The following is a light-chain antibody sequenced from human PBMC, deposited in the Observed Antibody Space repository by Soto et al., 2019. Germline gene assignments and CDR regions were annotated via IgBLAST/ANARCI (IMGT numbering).Light chain of an antibody. CDR3: SSYAGSQGV. CDR2: EVS. J-gene: IGLJ1*01. CDR1: SSDVGGYNY. V-gene: IGLV2-8*01. Sequence: QSALTQPPSASGPPGQSVTISCTGTSSDVGGYNYVSWYQQHPGKAPKLMIYEVSKRPSGVPDRFSGSKSGNTASLTVSGLQAEDEADYYCSSYAGSQGVFGTGTKLTVL.